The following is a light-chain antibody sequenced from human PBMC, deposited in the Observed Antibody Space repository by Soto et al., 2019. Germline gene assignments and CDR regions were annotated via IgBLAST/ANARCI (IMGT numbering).Light chain of an antibody. Sequence: DVVMTQSPLSLPVTLGQPASISCRSSQSLVYSDGNTYLNWLQQRPGQSPRRLIYKVSNRDSGVPDRFSGSVSGTDFTLKISRVEAEDVGVYYCMQGTHWPRTFGQGTKVDI. CDR3: MQGTHWPRT. J-gene: IGKJ1*01. V-gene: IGKV2-30*01. CDR1: QSLVYSDGNTY. CDR2: KVS.